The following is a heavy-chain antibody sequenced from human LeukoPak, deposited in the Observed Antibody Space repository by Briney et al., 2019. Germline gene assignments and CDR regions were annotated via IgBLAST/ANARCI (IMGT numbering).Heavy chain of an antibody. CDR3: ARDWAGGPHDY. D-gene: IGHD3-10*01. Sequence: GGSLRLSCAASGFTFSDYYMSWIRQAPGKGLEWVSCISSSGNNIYYADSVKGRFTISRDNAKNSLYLQMNSLRAEDTAVYYCARDWAGGPHDYWGQGTLVTVSS. CDR2: ISSSGNNI. J-gene: IGHJ4*02. V-gene: IGHV3-11*04. CDR1: GFTFSDYY.